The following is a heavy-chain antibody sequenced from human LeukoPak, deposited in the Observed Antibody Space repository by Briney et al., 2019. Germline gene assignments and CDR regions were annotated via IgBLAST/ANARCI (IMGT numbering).Heavy chain of an antibody. CDR2: IYSGGST. CDR1: GFTVSSNY. D-gene: IGHD4-17*01. V-gene: IGHV3-53*01. Sequence: GGSLRLSCAASGFTVSSNYMSWVRQAPGKGLEWVSVIYSGGSTYYADSVKGRFTISRDNSKNTLYLQMNSLRAEDTAVYYCARGPGDYDRAFDIWGQGTMVTVSS. J-gene: IGHJ3*02. CDR3: ARGPGDYDRAFDI.